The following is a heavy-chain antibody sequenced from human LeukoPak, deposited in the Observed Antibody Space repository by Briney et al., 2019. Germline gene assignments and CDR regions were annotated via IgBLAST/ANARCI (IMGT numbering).Heavy chain of an antibody. CDR2: ISSSGSYI. D-gene: IGHD4-17*01. CDR1: GFTFKSTF. CDR3: TRDYGARDD. V-gene: IGHV3-21*01. Sequence: GGSLRLSCAVSGFTFKSTFMNWVRQAPGKGLGWVSSISSSGSYIHYADSVKGRFTVSRDNDNDTLYLHMTGLSAEDSATYYCTRDYGARDDWGQGTLVTVSS. J-gene: IGHJ4*02.